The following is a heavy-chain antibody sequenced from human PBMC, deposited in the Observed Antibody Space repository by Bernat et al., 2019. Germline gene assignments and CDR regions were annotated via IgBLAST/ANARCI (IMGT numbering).Heavy chain of an antibody. V-gene: IGHV3-53*02. CDR2: IYSGGHT. D-gene: IGHD4-17*01. J-gene: IGHJ2*01. CDR3: ARGPSDYGDGYFDL. CDR1: GFTVSSNF. Sequence: EVQLVETGGGLIQPGGSLRLSCAASGFTVSSNFMSWVRQAPGKGLEWVSVIYSGGHTKYADSVKGRFTISRDNSKNTLDLQMNSLRVEDTAVYYCARGPSDYGDGYFDLWGRGTLVTVSA.